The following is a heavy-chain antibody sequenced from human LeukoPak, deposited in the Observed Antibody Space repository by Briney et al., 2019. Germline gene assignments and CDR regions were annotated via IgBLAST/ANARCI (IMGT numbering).Heavy chain of an antibody. Sequence: VASVKVSCKASGYTFTSYGISWVRQAPGQGLEWMRWISAYNGNTNYAQKLQGRVTMTTDTSTSTAYMELRSLRSDDTAVYYCARDSSDGYGHPFDYWGQGTLVTASS. CDR3: ARDSSDGYGHPFDY. V-gene: IGHV1-18*04. CDR1: GYTFTSYG. J-gene: IGHJ4*02. D-gene: IGHD5-18*01. CDR2: ISAYNGNT.